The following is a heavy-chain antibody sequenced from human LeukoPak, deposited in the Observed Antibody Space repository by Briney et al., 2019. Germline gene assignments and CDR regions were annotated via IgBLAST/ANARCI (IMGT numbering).Heavy chain of an antibody. CDR3: TTDNRFWVVPAAPRGSDP. CDR2: IKSKTDGGTT. Sequence: PGGSLRLSCAASGFTFSNAWMSWVRRAPGKGLEWVGRIKSKTDGGTTDYAAPVKGRFTISRDDSKNTLYLQMNSLKTEDTAVYYCTTDNRFWVVPAAPRGSDPWGQGTLVTVSS. J-gene: IGHJ5*02. D-gene: IGHD2-2*01. CDR1: GFTFSNAW. V-gene: IGHV3-15*01.